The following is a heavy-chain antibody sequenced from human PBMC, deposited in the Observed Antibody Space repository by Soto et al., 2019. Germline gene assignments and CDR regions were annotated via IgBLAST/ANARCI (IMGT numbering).Heavy chain of an antibody. CDR1: GGSISSSSYY. CDR2: IYYSGTT. Sequence: TLSLTCTVSGGSISSSSYYWGWIRQPPGKGLEWIGSIYYSGTTYYNPSLKSRVTISVDTSKNQFSLKLSSVTAADTAVYYCARHRGYYDILTGYYTELNFDYWGQGTLVTVSS. CDR3: ARHRGYYDILTGYYTELNFDY. J-gene: IGHJ4*02. V-gene: IGHV4-39*01. D-gene: IGHD3-9*01.